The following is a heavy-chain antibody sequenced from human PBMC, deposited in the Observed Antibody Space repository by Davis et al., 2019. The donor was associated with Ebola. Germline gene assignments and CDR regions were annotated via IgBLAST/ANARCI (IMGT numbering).Heavy chain of an antibody. CDR1: GYTFTDYY. V-gene: IGHV1-18*04. J-gene: IGHJ4*02. Sequence: ASVKVSCKASGYTFTDYYMHWVRQAPGQGLEWMGWISGYNGKTDYAQIVQGRVSMTVDTSTSTAYMELRSLRSDDTALYFCARADPGDPEDYWGQGTVVTVSS. CDR3: ARADPGDPEDY. CDR2: ISGYNGKT.